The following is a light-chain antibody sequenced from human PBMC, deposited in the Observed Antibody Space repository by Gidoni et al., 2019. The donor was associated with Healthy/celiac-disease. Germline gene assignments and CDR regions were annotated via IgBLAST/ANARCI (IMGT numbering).Light chain of an antibody. V-gene: IGKV3-20*01. CDR2: GAS. CDR3: QQYGSSIT. CDR1: QSVSSSY. J-gene: IGKJ5*01. Sequence: EIVFTQSPGTLSLSPGERATLSCRASQSVSSSYLAWYQQKPGQAPRLLTYGASSRATGIPDRFSGSGSGTDFTLTISRLEPEDFAVYYCQQYGSSITFGQGTRLEIK.